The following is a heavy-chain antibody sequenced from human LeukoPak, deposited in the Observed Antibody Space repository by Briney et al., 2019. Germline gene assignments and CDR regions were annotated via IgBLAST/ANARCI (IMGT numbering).Heavy chain of an antibody. D-gene: IGHD3-16*01. CDR1: GFTFSSYA. CDR3: AKHHGDYYYYLDV. J-gene: IGHJ6*03. CDR2: ISGSGGST. V-gene: IGHV3-23*01. Sequence: PGGSLRLSCAASGFTFSSYAMHWVRQAPGKGLEWVSAISGSGGSTYYADSVKGRFTISRDNSKDTLYLQMNSLRAEDTAVYYCAKHHGDYYYYLDVWGKGTTATVSS.